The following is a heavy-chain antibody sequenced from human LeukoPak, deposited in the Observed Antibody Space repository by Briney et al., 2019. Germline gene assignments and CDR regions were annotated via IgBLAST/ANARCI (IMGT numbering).Heavy chain of an antibody. CDR3: ARWYGSGSYRDYYYMDV. CDR1: GYTFTSFG. D-gene: IGHD3-10*01. J-gene: IGHJ6*03. CDR2: MNPNSGNT. V-gene: IGHV1-8*01. Sequence: GASVKVSCKASGYTFTSFGINWVRQATGKGLEWMGWMNPNSGNTGYAQKFQGRVTMTRNTSISTAYMDLSSLRSEDTAVYYCARWYGSGSYRDYYYMDVWGKGTTVTVSS.